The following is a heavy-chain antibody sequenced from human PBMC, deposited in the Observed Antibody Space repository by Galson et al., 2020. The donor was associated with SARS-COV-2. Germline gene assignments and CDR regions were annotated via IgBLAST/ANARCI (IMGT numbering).Heavy chain of an antibody. CDR2: ISGSGGST. D-gene: IGHD3-22*01. CDR3: AKVTPSMKDEY. CDR1: GFTFSSYA. V-gene: IGHV3-23*01. J-gene: IGHJ4*02. Sequence: GESLKISCAASGFTFSSYAMSWVRQAPGKGLEWVSAISGSGGSTYYADSVKGRFTISRDNSKNTLYLQMNSLRAEDTAVYYCAKVTPSMKDEYWGQGTLVTVSS.